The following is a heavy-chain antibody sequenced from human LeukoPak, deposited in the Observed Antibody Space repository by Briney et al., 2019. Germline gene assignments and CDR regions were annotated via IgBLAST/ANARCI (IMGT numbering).Heavy chain of an antibody. CDR2: INHSGST. V-gene: IGHV4-34*01. D-gene: IGHD5-24*01. CDR1: GGSFSGYY. J-gene: IGHJ4*02. CDR3: ARGMATWNY. Sequence: SETLSLTCAVYGGSFSGYYWSWIRQPPGKGLEWIGEINHSGSTNYNPSLKSRVTISVDTSKNQFSLKLSSVTAADTAVYYCARGMATWNYWGQGTLVTVSS.